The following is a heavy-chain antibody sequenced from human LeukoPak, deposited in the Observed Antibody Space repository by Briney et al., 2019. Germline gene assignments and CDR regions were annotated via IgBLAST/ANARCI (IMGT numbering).Heavy chain of an antibody. J-gene: IGHJ4*02. CDR1: GFSLGSHW. Sequence: GGSLRLSCAGSGFSLGSHWMHWVRHAPGKGLVWVSALSGDGHNTIYADSVKGRFTISRDNAKNTMYLQMNSLRGEDTAVYYCARPVGATVDFDYWGQGTLVTVSS. CDR2: LSGDGHNT. V-gene: IGHV3-74*01. D-gene: IGHD1-26*01. CDR3: ARPVGATVDFDY.